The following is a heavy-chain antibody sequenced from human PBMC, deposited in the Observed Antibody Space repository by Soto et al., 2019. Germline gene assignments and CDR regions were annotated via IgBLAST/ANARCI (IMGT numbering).Heavy chain of an antibody. D-gene: IGHD1-26*01. CDR2: ISTHSGNA. Sequence: QVQLIQSGGEVRKPGASVKVSCKASGYTLTRYGLTWVRQAPGQGLEWVGWISTHSGNANYAQKLQGRVTITIDTSTSTAYMELRRLTSDDTAVDYCASSREGVSGSDFDFWGQGTLVTVSS. J-gene: IGHJ4*02. CDR3: ASSREGVSGSDFDF. CDR1: GYTLTRYG. V-gene: IGHV1-18*01.